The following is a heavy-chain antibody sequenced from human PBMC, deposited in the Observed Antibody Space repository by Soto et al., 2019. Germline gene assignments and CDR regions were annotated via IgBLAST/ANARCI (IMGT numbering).Heavy chain of an antibody. CDR2: IYYSGST. J-gene: IGHJ4*02. V-gene: IGHV4-30-4*01. CDR1: GGSTSSGDYD. Sequence: TLSLTCTVSGGSTSSGDYDGSWIRQPPGKGLEWIGYIYYSGSTYYNPSLKSRVTISVDNSKNTLYLQMNSLRAEDTAVYYCAKMKYYDILMADYWGQGTLVTVSS. D-gene: IGHD3-9*01. CDR3: AKMKYYDILMADY.